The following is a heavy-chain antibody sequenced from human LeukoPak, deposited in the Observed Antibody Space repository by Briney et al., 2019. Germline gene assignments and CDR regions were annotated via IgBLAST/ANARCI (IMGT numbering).Heavy chain of an antibody. V-gene: IGHV3-48*03. CDR2: ISSSGNAI. CDR1: GFTFSSYE. D-gene: IGHD1-26*01. CDR3: ARGGAPAVYFDY. Sequence: PGGSLRLSCAASGFTFSSYEMNWVRQAPGKGLEWVSYISSSGNAIYYAASVKGRFTISRDNSNNEFYLQMDSLRPEDTAVYYRARGGAPAVYFDYWGQGALVTVSS. J-gene: IGHJ4*02.